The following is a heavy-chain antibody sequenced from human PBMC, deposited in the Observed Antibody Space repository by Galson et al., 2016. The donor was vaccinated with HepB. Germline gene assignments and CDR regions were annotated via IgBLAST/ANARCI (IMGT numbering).Heavy chain of an antibody. D-gene: IGHD6-6*01. CDR1: GFTFEDYA. V-gene: IGHV3-33*08. Sequence: SLRLSCAASGFTFEDYAIHWVRQVPGKGLEWVAVVWYDRGKEYYTESVKGRFTISRDNSKNTLYLEMNTLRVEDTAVYFCARGSSSRSIYYYYYYTMDVWGQGTTVTVSS. J-gene: IGHJ6*02. CDR2: VWYDRGKE. CDR3: ARGSSSRSIYYYYYYTMDV.